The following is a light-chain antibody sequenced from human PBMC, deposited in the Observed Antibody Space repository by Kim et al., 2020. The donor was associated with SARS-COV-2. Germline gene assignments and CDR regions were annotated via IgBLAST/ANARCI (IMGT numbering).Light chain of an antibody. CDR1: QSIYRH. J-gene: IGKJ3*01. CDR3: QQSYITPLT. V-gene: IGKV1-39*01. Sequence: DIQMTQSPSSLSASVGDRVTITCRTTQSIYRHLNWYQQKPGRAPKLLISAASTLQGGVPSRFSGSGSETDFTLTISSLQPEDFATYYCQQSYITPLTFGPGTKVDIK. CDR2: AAS.